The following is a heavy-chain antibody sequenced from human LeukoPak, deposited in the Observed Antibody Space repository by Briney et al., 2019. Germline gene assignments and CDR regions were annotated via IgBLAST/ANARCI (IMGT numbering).Heavy chain of an antibody. CDR3: AKCPNDAFDI. Sequence: SETLSLTCTVSGASLGTSAYYWGWIRQPPGRGLEWIGSIYYSGTTYYNPSLKSRVTISVDTSKNHFSLKLSSVTAADTAVYYCAKCPNDAFDIGGQGTMVTVSS. CDR1: GASLGTSAYY. CDR2: IYYSGTT. D-gene: IGHD2-2*01. V-gene: IGHV4-39*02. J-gene: IGHJ3*02.